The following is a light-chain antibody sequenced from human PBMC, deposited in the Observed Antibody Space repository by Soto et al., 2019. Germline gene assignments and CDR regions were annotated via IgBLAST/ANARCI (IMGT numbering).Light chain of an antibody. CDR2: DVS. CDR3: QQYSSYFRP. J-gene: IGKJ1*01. Sequence: DIQMTQSPSTLSASVGDRVTITCRASQRITTWVAWYQQKPGKAPNLLIYDVSSLQNGVPSRFSGNGSATEFTLTISSLQPDDFATYYCQQYSSYFRPFGQGTKVEIK. V-gene: IGKV1-5*01. CDR1: QRITTW.